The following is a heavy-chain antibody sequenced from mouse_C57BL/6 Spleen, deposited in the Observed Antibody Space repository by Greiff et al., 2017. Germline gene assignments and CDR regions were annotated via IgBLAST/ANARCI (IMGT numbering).Heavy chain of an antibody. J-gene: IGHJ4*01. D-gene: IGHD2-4*01. CDR1: GFSLTSYG. CDR2: IWRGGST. Sequence: QVQLQQSGPGLVQPSQSLSITCTVSGFSLTSYGVHWVRQSPGKGLEWLGVIWRGGSTDYKAAFMSRLSITKDNSKSQVFFKMNSLQADDTAIYYCAAYDYDEGPYAMDYWGQGTSVTVSS. CDR3: AAYDYDEGPYAMDY. V-gene: IGHV2-5*01.